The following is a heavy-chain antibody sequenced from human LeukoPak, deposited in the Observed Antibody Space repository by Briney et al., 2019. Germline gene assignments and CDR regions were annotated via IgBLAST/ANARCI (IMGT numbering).Heavy chain of an antibody. CDR1: GYSFTSYW. Sequence: GESLNISCKGSGYSFTSYWIGWVRQMPGTGLEWMGIIYPGVSDTSYIPSFQGQVTISADKSIITAYLQWSSLKASDTATYYCARLKGECSSTSCYGAYYYYYMDVGGKGTTVTIS. J-gene: IGHJ6*03. D-gene: IGHD2-2*01. CDR3: ARLKGECSSTSCYGAYYYYYMDV. V-gene: IGHV5-51*01. CDR2: IYPGVSDT.